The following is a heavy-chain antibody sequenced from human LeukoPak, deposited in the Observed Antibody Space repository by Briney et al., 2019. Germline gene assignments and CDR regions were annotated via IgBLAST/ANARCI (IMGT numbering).Heavy chain of an antibody. V-gene: IGHV3-30*04. J-gene: IGHJ4*02. CDR3: ARGRGSGTTDY. CDR1: GFTFSSYP. CDR2: ISNDGGTK. Sequence: GGSLRLSCAASGFTFSSYPMHWVRQAPGKGLEWVAVISNDGGTKYYADSVKGRFTISRDNSKNTLYVQMNSLRAEDTAVYYCARGRGSGTTDYWGQGTLVTVSS. D-gene: IGHD3-10*01.